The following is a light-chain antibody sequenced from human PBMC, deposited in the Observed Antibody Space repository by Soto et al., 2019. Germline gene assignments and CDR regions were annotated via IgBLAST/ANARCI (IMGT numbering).Light chain of an antibody. J-gene: IGLJ2*01. CDR2: EVS. Sequence: SVLTQPPSASGSPGQSVTISCTGTSNDVGGYNFVSWYQQHPGKAPKLMIYEVSKRPSGVPDRFSGSKSGNTASLTVSGLQAEDEADYYCSSYAGRNNLLFGGGTKLTVL. V-gene: IGLV2-8*01. CDR3: SSYAGRNNLL. CDR1: SNDVGGYNF.